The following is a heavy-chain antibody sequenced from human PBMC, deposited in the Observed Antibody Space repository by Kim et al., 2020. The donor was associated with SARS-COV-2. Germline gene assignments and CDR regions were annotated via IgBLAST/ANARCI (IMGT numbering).Heavy chain of an antibody. J-gene: IGHJ5*02. D-gene: IGHD3-10*01. CDR3: AREGGRGVIIRTNWFDP. CDR1: GGTFSSYA. V-gene: IGHV1-69*04. Sequence: SVKVSCKASGGTFSSYAISWVRQAPGQGLEWMGRIIPILGIANYAQKFQGRVTITADKSTSTAYMELSSLRSEDTAVYYCAREGGRGVIIRTNWFDPWGQGTLVTVSS. CDR2: IIPILGIA.